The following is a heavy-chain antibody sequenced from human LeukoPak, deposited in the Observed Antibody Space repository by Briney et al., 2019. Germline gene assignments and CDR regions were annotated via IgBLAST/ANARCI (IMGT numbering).Heavy chain of an antibody. V-gene: IGHV4-4*07. CDR1: GGSISSYY. J-gene: IGHJ6*02. CDR3: ARDMRYCSGGSCYPETDYYYYGIDV. D-gene: IGHD2-15*01. CDR2: VYTSGST. Sequence: PSETLSLTCTASGGSISSYYWSWIRQPAGKGLEWIGRVYTSGSTNYNPSLKSRVTMSVDTSKNQFSLKLSSVTAADTAVYYCARDMRYCSGGSCYPETDYYYYGIDVWGQGTTVTVSS.